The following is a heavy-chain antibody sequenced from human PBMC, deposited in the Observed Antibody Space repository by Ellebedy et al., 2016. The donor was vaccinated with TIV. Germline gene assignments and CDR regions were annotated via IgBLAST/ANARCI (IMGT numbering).Heavy chain of an antibody. D-gene: IGHD4-17*01. CDR2: ISGSGGST. CDR3: ARDLTTVLTY. Sequence: GGFLRLSXAASGFTFSSYGMHWVRQAPGKGLEWVSAISGSGGSTYYADSVKGRFTISRDNAKNSLYLQMNSLRAEDTAVYYCARDLTTVLTYWGQGTLVTVSS. V-gene: IGHV3-21*01. CDR1: GFTFSSYG. J-gene: IGHJ4*02.